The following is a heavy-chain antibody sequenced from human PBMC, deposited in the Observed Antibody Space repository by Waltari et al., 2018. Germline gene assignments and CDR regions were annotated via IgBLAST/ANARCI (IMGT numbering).Heavy chain of an antibody. J-gene: IGHJ4*02. Sequence: EVQLVESGGGLVQPGRSLRLSCAVSGFNFDDYAMHWVRQAPGKGLEWVSGISWNSDNIGYADSVKCRFTISRDNAKNSLYLQMNSLRPEDTALYYCAKGHSGSYGLKDWGQGTLVTVSS. CDR1: GFNFDDYA. CDR3: AKGHSGSYGLKD. D-gene: IGHD1-26*01. CDR2: ISWNSDNI. V-gene: IGHV3-9*01.